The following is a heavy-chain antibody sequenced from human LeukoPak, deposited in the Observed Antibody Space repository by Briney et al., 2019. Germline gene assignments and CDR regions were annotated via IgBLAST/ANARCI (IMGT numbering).Heavy chain of an antibody. CDR2: IQFDGTKT. D-gene: IGHD2-8*01. V-gene: IGHV3-30*02. Sequence: GGSLRLSCATSGFTFSSYGMHWVRQAPGKGLEWVAAIQFDGTKTYYADSVKGRSTISRDDSKNTLYLQMNSLRAEDTAVYYCAKNLEAFTVYYFDYWGQGTLVTVSS. CDR3: AKNLEAFTVYYFDY. CDR1: GFTFSSYG. J-gene: IGHJ4*02.